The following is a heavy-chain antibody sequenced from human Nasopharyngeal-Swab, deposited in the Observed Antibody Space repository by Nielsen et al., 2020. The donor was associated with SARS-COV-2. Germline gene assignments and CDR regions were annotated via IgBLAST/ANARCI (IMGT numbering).Heavy chain of an antibody. J-gene: IGHJ6*03. D-gene: IGHD3-3*01. Sequence: PGKGLDGVGSIYYSGSTYYNPSLKGRDTISVDTSKNQFSLKLSSVTAADTAVYYCARHFQDVTIFGVVIPGDYMDVWGKGTTVTVSS. V-gene: IGHV4-39*01. CDR2: IYYSGST. CDR3: ARHFQDVTIFGVVIPGDYMDV.